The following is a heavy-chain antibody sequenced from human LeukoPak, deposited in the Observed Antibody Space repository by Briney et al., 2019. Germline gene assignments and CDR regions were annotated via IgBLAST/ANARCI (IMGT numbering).Heavy chain of an antibody. V-gene: IGHV3-74*01. CDR3: ARAPWELDD. Sequence: PGGSLRLSCAASGFTFSSNWMHWVRQAPGKGLVWVSRISGDGRSITYADSVKGRFTISRDNVTNTLYLQMNSLRVEDTAVYYCARAPWELDDWGQGALVTVSS. CDR2: ISGDGRSI. CDR1: GFTFSSNW. J-gene: IGHJ4*02. D-gene: IGHD1-26*01.